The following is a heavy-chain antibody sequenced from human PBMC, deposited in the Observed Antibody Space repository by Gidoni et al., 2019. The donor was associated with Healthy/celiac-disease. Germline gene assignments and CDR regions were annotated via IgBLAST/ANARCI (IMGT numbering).Heavy chain of an antibody. CDR1: GFTFSSYA. J-gene: IGHJ4*02. CDR3: AKPRVRRSSGYLSLYTSWGLFDY. D-gene: IGHD3-22*01. V-gene: IGHV3-23*01. CDR2: ISGSGGST. Sequence: EVQLLESGGGLVQPGGSLRLSCAASGFTFSSYAMSWVRQAPGKGLEWVSAISGSGGSTYYADSVKGRFTISRDNSKNTLYLQMNSLRAEDTAVYYCAKPRVRRSSGYLSLYTSWGLFDYWGQGTLVTVSS.